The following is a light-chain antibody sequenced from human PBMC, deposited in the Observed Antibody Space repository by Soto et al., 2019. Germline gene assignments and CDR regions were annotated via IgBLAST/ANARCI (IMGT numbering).Light chain of an antibody. CDR1: QTISSW. Sequence: DTQMPQFPSTLPGSVGHRLTITCRASQTISSWLAWYQQKPGKAPKLLIYKASTLKSGVPSRFSGSGSGTEFTLTISSLQPDDFATYYCQHYNSYSEAFGQGTKVDIK. V-gene: IGKV1-5*03. CDR3: QHYNSYSEA. J-gene: IGKJ1*01. CDR2: KAS.